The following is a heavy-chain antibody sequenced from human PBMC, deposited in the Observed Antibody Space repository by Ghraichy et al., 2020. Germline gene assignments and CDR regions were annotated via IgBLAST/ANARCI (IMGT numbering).Heavy chain of an antibody. CDR2: IWYDGSNK. J-gene: IGHJ3*02. CDR3: ARESGSYSGDAFDI. V-gene: IGHV3-33*01. D-gene: IGHD1-26*01. Sequence: GESLNISCAASGFTFSSYGMHWVRQAPGKGLEWVAVIWYDGSNKYYADSVKGRFTISRDNSKNTLYLQMNSLRAEDTAVYYCARESGSYSGDAFDIWGQGTMVTVSS. CDR1: GFTFSSYG.